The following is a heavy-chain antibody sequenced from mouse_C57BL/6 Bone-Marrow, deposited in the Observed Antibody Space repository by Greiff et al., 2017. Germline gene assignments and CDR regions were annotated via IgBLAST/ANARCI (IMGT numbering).Heavy chain of an antibody. D-gene: IGHD1-1*01. V-gene: IGHV5-4*01. CDR1: GFTFSSYA. CDR3: AREDYYGRVY. J-gene: IGHJ2*01. Sequence: EVQVVESGGGLVKPGGSLKLSCAASGFTFSSYAMSWVRQTPEKRLEWVATISDGGSYTYYPDNVKGRFTISRDNAKNNLYLQMSHLKSEDTAMYYCAREDYYGRVYWGQGTTLTVSS. CDR2: ISDGGSYT.